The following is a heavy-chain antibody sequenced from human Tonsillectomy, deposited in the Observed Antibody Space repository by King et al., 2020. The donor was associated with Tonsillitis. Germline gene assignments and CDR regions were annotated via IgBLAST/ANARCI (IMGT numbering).Heavy chain of an antibody. CDR1: GGSISSGGYY. J-gene: IGHJ5*02. V-gene: IGHV4-31*03. Sequence: VQLQESGPGLVKPSQTLSLTCTVSGGSISSGGYYWSWIRQHPGKGLEWIGYIYYSGSTYYNPSLKSRVTISVDTPKNQFSLKLSSVTAADTAVYYCAIYTRDFGVVTRGIDPWGQGTLVTVSS. CDR3: AIYTRDFGVVTRGIDP. CDR2: IYYSGST. D-gene: IGHD3-3*01.